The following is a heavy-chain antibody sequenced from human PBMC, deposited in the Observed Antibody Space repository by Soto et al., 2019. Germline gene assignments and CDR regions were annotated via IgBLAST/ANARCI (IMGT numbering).Heavy chain of an antibody. J-gene: IGHJ5*02. CDR3: ARDVIITGSFSGFDP. CDR1: GYTFTSYD. Sequence: SVKVSCQASGYTFTSYDINGVREATGQGLGWMGWIKPNNGHTXYAHKCQGRVTMTRNTSISTAYMELSSLRSEDTAVYYCARDVIITGSFSGFDPWGQGTLVTVSS. CDR2: IKPNNGHT. V-gene: IGHV1-8*01. D-gene: IGHD3-10*01.